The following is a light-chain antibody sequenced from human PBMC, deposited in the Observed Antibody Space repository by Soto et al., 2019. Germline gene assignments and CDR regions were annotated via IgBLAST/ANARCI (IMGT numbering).Light chain of an antibody. Sequence: DVQMTQSPSSLSASVGDRVTITCRASLVISNYLAWYQQKPGKVPKLLIYAASTLQSGVPSRFSGSGSGTDFTLTISSLQPEDVATYYCQKYNSALWTFGQGTKVEIK. CDR2: AAS. CDR3: QKYNSALWT. CDR1: LVISNY. J-gene: IGKJ1*01. V-gene: IGKV1-27*01.